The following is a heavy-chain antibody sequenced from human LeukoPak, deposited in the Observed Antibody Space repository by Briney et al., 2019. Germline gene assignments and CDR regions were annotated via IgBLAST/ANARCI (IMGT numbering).Heavy chain of an antibody. CDR1: GLTFSTYG. CDR3: AKDRGY. CDR2: ISGGGGTT. D-gene: IGHD1-26*01. Sequence: GGSLRLSCETSGLTFSTYGMTWVRQAPGKGLEWVSAISGGGGTTYYADSVKGRFTISRGNSKNTLYLQMSSLRVEDTAVYYCAKDRGYWGQGTLVTVSS. J-gene: IGHJ4*02. V-gene: IGHV3-23*01.